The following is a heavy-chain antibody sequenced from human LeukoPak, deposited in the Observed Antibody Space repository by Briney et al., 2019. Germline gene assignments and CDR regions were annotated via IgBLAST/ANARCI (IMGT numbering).Heavy chain of an antibody. Sequence: GGSLRLSCAASGFTFSSYGMHWVRQAPGKGLEWVAVIWYDGSNKYYADSVKGRFTISRDNSKNTPYLQMNSLRAEDTAVYYCAKDYYDSSGYPRYAFDIWGQGTMVTVSS. CDR3: AKDYYDSSGYPRYAFDI. CDR2: IWYDGSNK. CDR1: GFTFSSYG. D-gene: IGHD3-22*01. V-gene: IGHV3-33*06. J-gene: IGHJ3*02.